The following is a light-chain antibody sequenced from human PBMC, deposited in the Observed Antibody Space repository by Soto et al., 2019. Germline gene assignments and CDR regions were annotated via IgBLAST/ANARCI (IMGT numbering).Light chain of an antibody. J-gene: IGLJ1*01. V-gene: IGLV2-8*01. CDR2: EVS. CDR1: SCDVGGYNY. CDR3: SSYAGSNRV. Sequence: SELTPSPSGSGTPGEAGSLSGTGTSCDVGGYNYASWYQQRPGKAPKLMIYEVSKRPSGVPDRFSGSKSGNTASLTVSGLQAEDEADYYCSSYAGSNRVFGTGNKVNV.